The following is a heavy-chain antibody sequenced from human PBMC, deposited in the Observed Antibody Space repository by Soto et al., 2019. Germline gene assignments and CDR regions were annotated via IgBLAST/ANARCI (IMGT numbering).Heavy chain of an antibody. V-gene: IGHV1-18*01. D-gene: IGHD1-1*01. Sequence: QVQLVQSGAEVKKPGASVKVSCKASGYTLSSYGISWVRQAPGQGLEWMGWISAYNDDTNYAQILQGRVTMTTDTSTSTAYMELRSLRSDDTAVYYCARERRDAYNLFYGMDVWGQGTTVTVSS. CDR3: ARERRDAYNLFYGMDV. J-gene: IGHJ6*02. CDR2: ISAYNDDT. CDR1: GYTLSSYG.